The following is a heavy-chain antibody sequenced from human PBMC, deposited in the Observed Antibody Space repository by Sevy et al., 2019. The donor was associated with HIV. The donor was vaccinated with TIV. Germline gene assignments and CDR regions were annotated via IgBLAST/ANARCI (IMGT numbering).Heavy chain of an antibody. V-gene: IGHV3-11*06. J-gene: IGHJ4*02. CDR1: GFTFSDYY. D-gene: IGHD5-18*01. CDR2: ISSSSSYT. CDR3: ASAPGYSYGKVFDS. Sequence: GGSLRLSCAASGFTFSDYYMSWIRQAPGKGLEWVSYISSSSSYTNYADSVKGRFTISRDNAKKSLYLQRNSLRAEDTAVYYSASAPGYSYGKVFDSWGQGTLVTVSS.